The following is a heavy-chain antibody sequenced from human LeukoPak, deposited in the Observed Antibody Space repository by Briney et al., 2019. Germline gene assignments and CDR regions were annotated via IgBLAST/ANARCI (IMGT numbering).Heavy chain of an antibody. CDR2: ISGSGGST. Sequence: GGSLRLSCAASGFTFSSYAMSWVRQAPGKGLEWVSAISGSGGSTYYADSVKGRFTISRDNSKNTLYLQMSSLRAEDTAVYYCAKDLGDCSSTSCYDFDYWGQGTLVTVSS. J-gene: IGHJ4*02. CDR1: GFTFSSYA. D-gene: IGHD2-2*01. CDR3: AKDLGDCSSTSCYDFDY. V-gene: IGHV3-23*01.